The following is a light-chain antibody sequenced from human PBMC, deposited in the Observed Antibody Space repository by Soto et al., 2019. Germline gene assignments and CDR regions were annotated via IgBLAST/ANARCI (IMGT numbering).Light chain of an antibody. CDR3: ATWDDSRSSYG. CDR2: NTS. Sequence: QSVLTQPPSASGTPGQGVTISCSGGSSDIGGNAINWYQHLPGTDPKLLVDNTSQRPSGVPDRFSGSKSGASASLAISGLESEAEADYYCATWDDSRSSYGFGTGTKVAVL. V-gene: IGLV1-44*01. CDR1: SSDIGGNA. J-gene: IGLJ1*01.